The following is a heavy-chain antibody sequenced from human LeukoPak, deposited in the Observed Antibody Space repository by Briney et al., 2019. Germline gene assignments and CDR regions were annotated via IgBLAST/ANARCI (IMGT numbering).Heavy chain of an antibody. V-gene: IGHV3-23*01. CDR3: AKGGSYDPTNY. CDR2: ISGSGGST. D-gene: IGHD5-18*01. J-gene: IGHJ4*02. Sequence: PGGSLRLSCAASGFTFSSYSMNWVRQAPGKGLEWVSAISGSGGSTYYADSVKGRFTISRDNSKNTLYLQMNSLRAEDTAVYYCAKGGSYDPTNYWGQGTLVTVSS. CDR1: GFTFSSYS.